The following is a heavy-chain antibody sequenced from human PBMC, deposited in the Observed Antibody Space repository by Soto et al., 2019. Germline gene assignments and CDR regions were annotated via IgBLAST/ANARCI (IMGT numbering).Heavy chain of an antibody. Sequence: GESLKISCKASGYSFTNYWIGWVRQMPGKGLEWMGVIYIGDSETRYSPSFQGQVTISIDKSISTAYLQWSSLKASDTAMYYCARQLGDHWDWFDPWGQGTLVTVSS. J-gene: IGHJ5*02. V-gene: IGHV5-51*01. CDR1: GYSFTNYW. CDR2: IYIGDSET. D-gene: IGHD2-21*01. CDR3: ARQLGDHWDWFDP.